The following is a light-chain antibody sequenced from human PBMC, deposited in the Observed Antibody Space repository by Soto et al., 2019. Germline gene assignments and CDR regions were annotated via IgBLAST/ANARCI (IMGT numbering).Light chain of an antibody. CDR3: QQRSNWPWT. J-gene: IGKJ1*01. CDR2: DAS. CDR1: QSVSSY. V-gene: IGKV3-11*01. Sequence: EIVLTQSPPTLSVSPGERADLSFRASQSVSSYLAWYQQKPGQANRLIIYDASNRATGIPDRFSGSGSGTDFTLTISSLEPEDFAVYYCQQRSNWPWTFGQGTKVDIK.